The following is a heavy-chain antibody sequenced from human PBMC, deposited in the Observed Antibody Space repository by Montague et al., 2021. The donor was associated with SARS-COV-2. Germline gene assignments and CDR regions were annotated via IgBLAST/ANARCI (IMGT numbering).Heavy chain of an antibody. CDR2: IYSNGDK. V-gene: IGHV2-5*01. CDR3: AHLIRYYDIFTGIPFDX. CDR1: GFSLSTPNVG. J-gene: IGHJ4*02. D-gene: IGHD3-9*01. Sequence: PALVKPTQTLTLTCTFSGFSLSTPNVGVAWTRQPPGKALEWLAVIYSNGDKRYSPSLQRRLTITKDTSRNQVVLSLTNVDPLDTATYYCAHLIRYYDIFTGIPFDXWGQGTQVTVSS.